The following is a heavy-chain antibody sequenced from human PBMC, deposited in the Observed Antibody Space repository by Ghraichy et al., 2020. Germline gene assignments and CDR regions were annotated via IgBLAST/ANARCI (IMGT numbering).Heavy chain of an antibody. CDR2: IYYSGST. V-gene: IGHV4-59*08. J-gene: IGHJ4*02. Sequence: SETLSLTCTVSGGSISRYYWSWIRQPPGKGLEWIGYIYYSGSTNYNPSLKSRVTISVDTSKNQFSLKLSSVTAADTAVYYCARLSIAAAVDYFDYCGQGTLVTVSS. CDR3: ARLSIAAAVDYFDY. CDR1: GGSISRYY. D-gene: IGHD6-13*01.